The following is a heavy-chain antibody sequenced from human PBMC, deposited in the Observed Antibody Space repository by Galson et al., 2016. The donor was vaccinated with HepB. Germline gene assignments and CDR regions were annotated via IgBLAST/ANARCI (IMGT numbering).Heavy chain of an antibody. D-gene: IGHD4-23*01. J-gene: IGHJ4*02. CDR3: ARYGGNPV. V-gene: IGHV3-53*01. CDR2: IFGRGNT. CDR1: GFTVSDNH. Sequence: SLRLSCAAAGFTVSDNHVTWIRQAPGKGLECVSVIFGRGNTYYADSVEGRFTISRDNARNTVYLQMNSLRTEDTAVYYRARYGGNPVWGQGTLVTVSS.